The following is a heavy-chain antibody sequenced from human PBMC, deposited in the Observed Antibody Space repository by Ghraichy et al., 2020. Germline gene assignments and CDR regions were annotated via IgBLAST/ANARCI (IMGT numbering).Heavy chain of an antibody. CDR3: ARDYGGNTRQYNWFDP. Sequence: SETLSLTCTVSGGSISSYYWSWIRQPPGKGLEWIGYIYYSGSTNYNPSLKSRVTISVDTSKNQFSLKLSSVTAADTAVYYCARDYGGNTRQYNWFDPWGQGTLVTVSS. J-gene: IGHJ5*02. D-gene: IGHD4-23*01. V-gene: IGHV4-59*01. CDR2: IYYSGST. CDR1: GGSISSYY.